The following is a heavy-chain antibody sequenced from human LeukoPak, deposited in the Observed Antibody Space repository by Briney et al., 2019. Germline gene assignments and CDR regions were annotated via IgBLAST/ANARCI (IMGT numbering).Heavy chain of an antibody. CDR2: IYSGGST. CDR1: GFTVSSNY. V-gene: IGHV3-53*01. D-gene: IGHD3-10*01. J-gene: IGHJ6*02. Sequence: GGSLRLSCAASGFTVSSNYMSWVRQAPGKGLEWVSVIYSGGSTYYADSVKGRFTISRDNSKNTLYLQVNSLRAEDTAVYYCARGGLGVPQGDYYYGMDVWGQGTTVTVSS. CDR3: ARGGLGVPQGDYYYGMDV.